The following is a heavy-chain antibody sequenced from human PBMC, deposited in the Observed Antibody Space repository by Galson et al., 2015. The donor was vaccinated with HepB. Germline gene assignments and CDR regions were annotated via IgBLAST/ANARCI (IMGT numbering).Heavy chain of an antibody. CDR3: ARDLATVTKYYFDY. J-gene: IGHJ4*02. CDR2: ISYDGSNK. V-gene: IGHV3-30*04. Sequence: SLRLSCAASGFTFSSYAMHWVRPAPGKGLEWVAVISYDGSNKYYADSVKGRFTISRDNSKNTLYLQMNSLRAEDTAVYYCARDLATVTKYYFDYWGQGTLVTVSS. D-gene: IGHD4-17*01. CDR1: GFTFSSYA.